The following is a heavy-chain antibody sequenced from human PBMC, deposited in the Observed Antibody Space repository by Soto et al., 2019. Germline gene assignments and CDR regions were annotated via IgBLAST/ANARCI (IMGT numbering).Heavy chain of an antibody. CDR1: GFTFSSYE. Sequence: SGGSLRLSCAASGFTFSSYEMNWVRQAPGKGLEWVSYISSSGSTIYYADSVKGRFTISRDNAKNSLYLQMNSLRAEDTAVYYCARGIVVVPAASPLGMDVWGQGTTVTVSS. D-gene: IGHD2-2*01. CDR3: ARGIVVVPAASPLGMDV. J-gene: IGHJ6*02. V-gene: IGHV3-48*03. CDR2: ISSSGSTI.